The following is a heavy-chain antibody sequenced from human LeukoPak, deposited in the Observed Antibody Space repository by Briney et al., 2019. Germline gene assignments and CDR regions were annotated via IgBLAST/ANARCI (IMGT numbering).Heavy chain of an antibody. D-gene: IGHD2-15*01. V-gene: IGHV1-8*01. CDR1: GYTFTSYD. CDR3: ARAGGYCGRISCPYYFDY. CDR2: MNPNSGNT. J-gene: IGHJ4*02. Sequence: ASVKVSCKASGYTFTSYDINWVRQATGQGLEWMGWMNPNSGNTGYAQKFQGRVTMTRNTSISTAYMELSSLGSEDTAVYYCARAGGYCGRISCPYYFDYWGQGSLVAVSS.